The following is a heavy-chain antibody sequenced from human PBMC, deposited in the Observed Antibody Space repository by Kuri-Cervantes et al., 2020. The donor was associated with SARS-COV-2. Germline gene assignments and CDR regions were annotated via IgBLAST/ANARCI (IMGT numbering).Heavy chain of an antibody. Sequence: GESLKISCAASGFTFSNYVIHWVRQAPGKGLEWVAVIWYDGENEYYAGSVKGRFTISRDNSKNTVSLHMNSLRAEDTAMYYCARGAANYYHMDVWGKGTTVTVSS. CDR2: IWYDGENE. CDR3: ARGAANYYHMDV. V-gene: IGHV3-33*08. CDR1: GFTFSNYV. D-gene: IGHD3-16*01. J-gene: IGHJ6*03.